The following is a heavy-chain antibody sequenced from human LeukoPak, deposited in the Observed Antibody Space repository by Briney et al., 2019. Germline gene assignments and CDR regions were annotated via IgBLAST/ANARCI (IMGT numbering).Heavy chain of an antibody. CDR2: IRVSYET. Sequence: GGSLRLSCAASGFTFSNYAMNWVRQAPGKGPEWVSGIRVSYETYYADSVKGRFTISRDNSDNTLYLQMSGLRAEDTAVYYCAKGTGDMGYYFDYWGQGTLVTVSS. CDR1: GFTFSNYA. V-gene: IGHV3-23*01. D-gene: IGHD7-27*01. J-gene: IGHJ4*02. CDR3: AKGTGDMGYYFDY.